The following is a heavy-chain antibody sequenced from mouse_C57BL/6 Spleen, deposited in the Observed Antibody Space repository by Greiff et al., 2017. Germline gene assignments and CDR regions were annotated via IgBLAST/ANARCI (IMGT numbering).Heavy chain of an antibody. J-gene: IGHJ4*01. CDR1: GYTFTSYW. D-gene: IGHD1-1*01. CDR2: IYPGSGST. CDR3: ATTVVATKAMDY. V-gene: IGHV1-55*01. Sequence: VQLQQPGAELVKPGASVKMSCKASGYTFTSYWITWVKQRPGQGLEWIGDIYPGSGSTNYNEKFKSKATLTVDTSSSTAYMQLSSLTSEDSAVYYCATTVVATKAMDYWGQGTSVTVSS.